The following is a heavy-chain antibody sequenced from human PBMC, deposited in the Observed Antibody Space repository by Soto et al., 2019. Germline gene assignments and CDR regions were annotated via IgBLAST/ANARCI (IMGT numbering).Heavy chain of an antibody. V-gene: IGHV3-23*01. CDR1: GFTFSSYA. Sequence: EVQLLESGGGLVQPGGSLRLSCAASGFTFSSYAMSWVRQAPGKGLEWVSAISGSGGSTSYADSVKGRFTISRDKSKNTLYLQMNSLRPEDTAVYYCAKASTYYYGSGSYSDWFDPWGQGTLVTVSS. D-gene: IGHD3-10*01. CDR3: AKASTYYYGSGSYSDWFDP. CDR2: ISGSGGST. J-gene: IGHJ5*02.